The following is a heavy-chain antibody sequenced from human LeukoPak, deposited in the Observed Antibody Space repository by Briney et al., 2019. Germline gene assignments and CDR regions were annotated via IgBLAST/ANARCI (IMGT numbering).Heavy chain of an antibody. CDR1: GGSFSGYY. Sequence: SETLSLTCAVYGGSFSGYYWSWIRQPPGKGLEWIGEINHSGSTNYNPSLKSRVTISVDTSKNQFSLKLSSVTAADTAVYYCARGGYDILISPTQTGSALSHWGQGTLVTVSS. J-gene: IGHJ4*02. V-gene: IGHV4-34*01. CDR3: ARGGYDILISPTQTGSALSH. D-gene: IGHD3-9*01. CDR2: INHSGST.